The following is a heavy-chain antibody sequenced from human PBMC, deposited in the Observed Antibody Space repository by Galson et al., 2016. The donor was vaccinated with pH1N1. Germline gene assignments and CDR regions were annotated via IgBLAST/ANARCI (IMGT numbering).Heavy chain of an antibody. J-gene: IGHJ5*01. V-gene: IGHV1-69*13. CDR1: GGTFSSYG. CDR3: ARWDYGDYVGWFDS. CDR2: INPIFGTA. D-gene: IGHD4-17*01. Sequence: SVKVSCKASGGTFSSYGISWVRQAPGQGLEWMGRINPIFGTANNAQKFQGRVTITADESTTTAYMELSSLRYEDTAVYYCARWDYGDYVGWFDSWAQGTLVTGSS.